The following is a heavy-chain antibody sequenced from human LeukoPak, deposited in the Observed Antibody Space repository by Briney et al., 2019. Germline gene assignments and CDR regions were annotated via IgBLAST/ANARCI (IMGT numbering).Heavy chain of an antibody. Sequence: PGGSLRLSCAASGFTFSSYGMHWVRQAPGKGLEWVAVISYDGSNKYYADSVKGRFTISRDNSKNTLYLQMNSLRAEDTAVYYCASLLIVYYWGQGTLVTVSS. V-gene: IGHV3-30*03. CDR2: ISYDGSNK. CDR1: GFTFSSYG. D-gene: IGHD2-21*01. J-gene: IGHJ4*02. CDR3: ASLLIVYY.